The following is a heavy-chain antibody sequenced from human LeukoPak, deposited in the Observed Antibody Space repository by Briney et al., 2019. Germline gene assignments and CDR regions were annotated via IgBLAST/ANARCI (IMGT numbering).Heavy chain of an antibody. D-gene: IGHD3-10*01. CDR1: GGSFSGYY. Sequence: SETLSLTCAVYGGSFSGYYWSWIRQPPGKGLEWIGEINHSGGTNYNPSLKSRVTISVDTSKNQFSLKLSSVTAADTAVYYCARHRGRSTMVRGDPRRNWFDPWGQGTLVTVSS. J-gene: IGHJ5*02. V-gene: IGHV4-34*01. CDR2: INHSGGT. CDR3: ARHRGRSTMVRGDPRRNWFDP.